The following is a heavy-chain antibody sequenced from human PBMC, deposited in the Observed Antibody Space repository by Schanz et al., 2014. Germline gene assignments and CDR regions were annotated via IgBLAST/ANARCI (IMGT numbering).Heavy chain of an antibody. CDR1: GFPFSDYF. CDR2: IGNGGVTI. Sequence: VQLLESGGGLVQPGGSLRLSCTASGFPFSDYFMAWTRQPPGRGLEWVSYIGNGGVTIYYADSVKGRFTISRDNAKNTLYLQMNSLRAEDTAVYHCVSSGSYSSYAFWGQGTLVTVSS. CDR3: VSSGSYSSYAF. V-gene: IGHV3-11*04. J-gene: IGHJ4*02. D-gene: IGHD3-10*01.